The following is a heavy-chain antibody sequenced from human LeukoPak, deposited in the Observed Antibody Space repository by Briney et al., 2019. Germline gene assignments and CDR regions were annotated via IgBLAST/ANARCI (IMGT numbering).Heavy chain of an antibody. V-gene: IGHV4-34*01. Sequence: SETLSLTCAVYGGSFSGYYWRWIRQPPGKGLEWIGEINHSGSTNYNPSLKSRVTISVDTSKNQFSLKLSSVTAADTAVYYCARRRARTSYSYGHGDVAWGQGTLVTVSS. D-gene: IGHD5-18*01. CDR2: INHSGST. CDR3: ARRRARTSYSYGHGDVA. CDR1: GGSFSGYY. J-gene: IGHJ5*02.